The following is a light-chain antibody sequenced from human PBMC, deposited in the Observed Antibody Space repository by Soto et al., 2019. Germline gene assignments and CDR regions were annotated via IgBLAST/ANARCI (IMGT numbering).Light chain of an antibody. J-gene: IGKJ1*01. CDR3: QQYVLSRWT. CDR2: GAS. V-gene: IGKV3-20*01. CDR1: QSVSSSY. Sequence: ESVLTQSPGTLSLSPGERATLSCRASQSVSSSYLAWYQQKPGQAPRLLIYGASSMATGIPDRFSGSGSGTDFALTISRLEPEDFAVYYCQQYVLSRWTFGQGTKVEIK.